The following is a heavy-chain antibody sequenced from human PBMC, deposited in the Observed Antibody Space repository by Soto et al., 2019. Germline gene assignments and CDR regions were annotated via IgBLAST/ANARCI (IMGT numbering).Heavy chain of an antibody. CDR2: ISGSGGST. CDR1: GFTFSSYA. CDR3: AKDRSVHDNWNHDAFDI. D-gene: IGHD1-20*01. Sequence: GGSLRLSCAASGFTFSSYAMSWVRQAPGKGLEWVSAISGSGGSTYYADSVKGRFTISRDNSKNTLYLQMNSLRAEDTAVYYCAKDRSVHDNWNHDAFDIWGQGTMVTVSS. V-gene: IGHV3-23*01. J-gene: IGHJ3*02.